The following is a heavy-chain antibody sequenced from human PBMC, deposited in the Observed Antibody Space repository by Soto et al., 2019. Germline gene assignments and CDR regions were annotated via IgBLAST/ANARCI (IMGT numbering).Heavy chain of an antibody. Sequence: ASVKVSCKASGYTFNYYGISWVRQAPGQGLEWVGWISAHNGDTKYVQNLQGRLTLTTDTSTSTAYMELTSLTSDDTAVYYCARDWSRYFDSSGLMWFYWGQGTLVTVSS. V-gene: IGHV1-18*04. CDR1: GYTFNYYG. D-gene: IGHD3-22*01. CDR3: ARDWSRYFDSSGLMWFY. CDR2: ISAHNGDT. J-gene: IGHJ4*02.